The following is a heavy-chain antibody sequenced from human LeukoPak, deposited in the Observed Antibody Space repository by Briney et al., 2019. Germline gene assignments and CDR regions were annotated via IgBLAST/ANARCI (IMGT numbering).Heavy chain of an antibody. D-gene: IGHD3-10*01. CDR1: DDSITMYY. V-gene: IGHV4-59*12. Sequence: SETLSLTCSVSDDSITMYYWTWIRQPPGKGLEWIGYVDHTGSTNFNPSLNGRVSISRDTSKNLFSLKVTSVTAADTAVYYCARVRLGFGEFRNRFDPWGQGALVTVSS. J-gene: IGHJ5*02. CDR2: VDHTGST. CDR3: ARVRLGFGEFRNRFDP.